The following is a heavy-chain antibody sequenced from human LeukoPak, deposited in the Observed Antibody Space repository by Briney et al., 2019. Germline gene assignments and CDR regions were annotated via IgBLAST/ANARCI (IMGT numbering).Heavy chain of an antibody. CDR3: ARLLRWVYYFDY. CDR1: GGSIAGYY. Sequence: SETLSLTCTVSGGSIAGYYWSWIRQPPQKGLEWIGFIYYSGNTNYNPSLKSRVTISVDTSKNQFSLKLTSVTAADTAVYYCARLLRWVYYFDYWGQGTLVTVSS. V-gene: IGHV4-59*08. D-gene: IGHD4-23*01. CDR2: IYYSGNT. J-gene: IGHJ4*02.